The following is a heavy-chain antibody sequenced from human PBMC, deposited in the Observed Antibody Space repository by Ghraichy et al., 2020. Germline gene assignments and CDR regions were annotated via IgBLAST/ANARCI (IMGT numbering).Heavy chain of an antibody. CDR2: IRSRSYGGTT. J-gene: IGHJ4*01. CDR3: ARERSLGYCTTTGCSVSCYFDY. V-gene: IGHV3-49*03. D-gene: IGHD2-2*01. CDR1: GYTFGDYG. Sequence: GESLNISCAASGYTFGDYGVSWFRQAPGQGPEWAGVIRSRSYGGTTEYAASVKGRFTISRDDSRKIAYLQMSSLKTEDTAVYYCARERSLGYCTTTGCSVSCYFDYWGHGVLVTVSS.